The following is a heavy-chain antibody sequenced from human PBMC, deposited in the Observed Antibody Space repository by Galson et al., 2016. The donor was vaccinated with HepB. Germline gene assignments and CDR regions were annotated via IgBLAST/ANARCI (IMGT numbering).Heavy chain of an antibody. J-gene: IGHJ3*02. D-gene: IGHD4-17*01. CDR3: ARALAVNGAFDI. V-gene: IGHV4-4*02. CDR1: GDSMSSHDW. CDR2: IHPSGST. Sequence: ETLSLTCGVSGDSMSSHDWWSWIRQPPGNGLEWIGEIHPSGSTNSNPSLQRRVTISVDRSRKQFYLRLYSVTAADTAVYYCARALAVNGAFDIWGQGTMGTVSS.